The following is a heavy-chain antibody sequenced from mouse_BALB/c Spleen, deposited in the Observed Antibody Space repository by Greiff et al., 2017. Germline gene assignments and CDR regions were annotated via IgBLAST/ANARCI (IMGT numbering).Heavy chain of an antibody. J-gene: IGHJ4*01. V-gene: IGHV1S34*01. Sequence: LVKTGASVKISCKASGYSFTGYYMHWVKQSHGKSLEWIGYISCYNGATSYNQKFKGKATFTVDTSSSTDYMQFNSLTSEDSAVYYCARYRYDDYYAMDYWGQGTSVTVSS. CDR2: ISCYNGAT. CDR1: GYSFTGYY. CDR3: ARYRYDDYYAMDY. D-gene: IGHD2-14*01.